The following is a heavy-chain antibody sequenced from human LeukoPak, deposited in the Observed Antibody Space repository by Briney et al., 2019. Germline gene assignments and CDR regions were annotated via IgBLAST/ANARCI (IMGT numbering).Heavy chain of an antibody. Sequence: SVKVSCKASGFTFTSSAMQWVRQARGQRLEWIGWIVVGSGNTNYAQKLQGRVTMTTDTSTSTAYMELRSLRSDDTAVYYCARAPNFAWLLSPFDYWGQGTLVTVSS. J-gene: IGHJ4*02. V-gene: IGHV1-58*02. CDR3: ARAPNFAWLLSPFDY. CDR2: IVVGSGNT. CDR1: GFTFTSSA. D-gene: IGHD3-9*01.